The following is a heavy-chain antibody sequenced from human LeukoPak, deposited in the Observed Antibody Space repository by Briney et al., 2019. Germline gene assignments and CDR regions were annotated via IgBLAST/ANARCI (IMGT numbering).Heavy chain of an antibody. Sequence: ASVKVSCKTSGYTFTAFSLHWVRQAPGQGLEWMGWIYPYSGDTNYAQNFQGRVTMTGDTSISTAYMELSSLKSDDTAVYYCARDRNSGSSLDIWGQGTMLTVSS. V-gene: IGHV1-2*02. D-gene: IGHD6-6*01. CDR1: GYTFTAFS. J-gene: IGHJ3*02. CDR2: IYPYSGDT. CDR3: ARDRNSGSSLDI.